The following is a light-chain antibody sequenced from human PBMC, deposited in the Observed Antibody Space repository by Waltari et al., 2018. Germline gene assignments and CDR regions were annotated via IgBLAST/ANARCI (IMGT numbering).Light chain of an antibody. Sequence: QSVLTQPPSASGTPGPRVTIPCSGSSPHIGSTLVFWYQPLPGTAPKLLLYRKNQRPSGVPDRFSGSKSGTSASLAISGLRSEDEADYYCAAWDDSLSGFYVFGTGTKVTVL. CDR3: AAWDDSLSGFYV. CDR1: SPHIGSTL. V-gene: IGLV1-47*01. J-gene: IGLJ1*01. CDR2: RKN.